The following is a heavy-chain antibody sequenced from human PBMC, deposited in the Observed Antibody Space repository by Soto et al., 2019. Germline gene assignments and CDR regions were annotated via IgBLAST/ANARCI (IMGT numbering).Heavy chain of an antibody. V-gene: IGHV3-23*01. CDR1: GFTFSSYA. CDR2: ISVSGGST. CDR3: AKGTPRVTTSWFDP. D-gene: IGHD4-17*01. J-gene: IGHJ5*02. Sequence: GGSLRLSCAASGFTFSSYAMSLVRQAPGKGLECVSVISVSGGSTYYADSVKGRFTISRDNSKNTLYLQMNSLRAEDTAVYYCAKGTPRVTTSWFDPWGQGTLVTVSS.